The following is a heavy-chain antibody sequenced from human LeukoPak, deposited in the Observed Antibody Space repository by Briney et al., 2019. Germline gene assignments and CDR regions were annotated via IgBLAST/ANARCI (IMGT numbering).Heavy chain of an antibody. J-gene: IGHJ4*02. CDR1: GFTFSDYN. Sequence: AGGSLRLSCAASGFTFSDYNMNWVRQAPGKGLEWVSYISSSGSTDHYIDSVKGRFTISRDNAENSVYLQMNSLRDEDTAVYYCARGFEYFDYWGQGVLVAVSS. D-gene: IGHD3-10*01. CDR2: ISSSGSTD. CDR3: ARGFEYFDY. V-gene: IGHV3-11*04.